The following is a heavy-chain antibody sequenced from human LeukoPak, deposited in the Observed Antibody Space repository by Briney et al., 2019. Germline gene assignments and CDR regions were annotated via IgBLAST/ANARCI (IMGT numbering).Heavy chain of an antibody. CDR2: IIPIFGTP. V-gene: IGHV1-69*06. J-gene: IGHJ5*02. CDR3: ARDGRGYCSGGSCYSWFDP. CDR1: GGSFSSYA. Sequence: GASVNVSCKTSGGSFSSYALSWVRQAPGQGLEWMGGIIPIFGTPNYAQKFQGRVTITADKSTSTAYMELSSLRSEDTAVYYCARDGRGYCSGGSCYSWFDPWGQGTLVTVSS. D-gene: IGHD2-15*01.